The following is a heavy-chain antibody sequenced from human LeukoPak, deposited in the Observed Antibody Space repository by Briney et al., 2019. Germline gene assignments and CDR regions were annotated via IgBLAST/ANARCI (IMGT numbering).Heavy chain of an antibody. Sequence: PLETLSLTCTVSGGSISSSSYYWGWIRQPPGKGLEWIGSIYYSGSTYYNPSLKSRVTISVDTSKNQFSLKLSSVTAADTAVYYCARPLGYCSGGSCYSGAFDIWGQGTMVTVSS. J-gene: IGHJ3*02. CDR2: IYYSGST. CDR1: GGSISSSSYY. V-gene: IGHV4-39*01. D-gene: IGHD2-15*01. CDR3: ARPLGYCSGGSCYSGAFDI.